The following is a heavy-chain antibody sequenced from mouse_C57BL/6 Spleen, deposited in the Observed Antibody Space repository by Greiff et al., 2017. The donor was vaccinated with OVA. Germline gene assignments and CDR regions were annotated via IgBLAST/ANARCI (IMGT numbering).Heavy chain of an antibody. CDR3: ARGDGYYSWYFDY. J-gene: IGHJ2*01. CDR2: IYPGDGDT. V-gene: IGHV1-82*01. D-gene: IGHD2-3*01. CDR1: GYAFSSSW. Sequence: VHLVESGPELVKPGASVKISCKASGYAFSSSWMNWVKQRPGKGLEWIGRIYPGDGDTNYNGKFKGKATLTADKSSSTAYMQLSSLTSEDSAVYFCARGDGYYSWYFDYWGQGTTLTVSS.